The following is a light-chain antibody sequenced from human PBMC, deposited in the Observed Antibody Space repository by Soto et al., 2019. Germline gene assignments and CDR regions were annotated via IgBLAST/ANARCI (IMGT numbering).Light chain of an antibody. CDR2: GRS. J-gene: IGKJ2*01. V-gene: IGKV3-20*01. CDR3: QQNCNSPFT. Sequence: EIVWTQSPGPLSLSPGNSAALSCRASQRVTGDKVAWYQQRPGQAPRLLIYGRSTRATDIPARFRGSGSGTDSTLTINRLEPEDFALYYCQQNCNSPFTFGQGPKLEI. CDR1: QRVTGDK.